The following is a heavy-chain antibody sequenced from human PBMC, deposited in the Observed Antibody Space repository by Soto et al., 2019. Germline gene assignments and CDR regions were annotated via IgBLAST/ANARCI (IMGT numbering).Heavy chain of an antibody. CDR3: ARRGYNWNSGHYFDY. V-gene: IGHV4-4*02. CDR2: IYHSGST. Sequence: PSETLSLTCAVSGGSISSSNWWSWVRQPPGKGLEWIGEIYHSGSTNYNPSLKSRVTISVDKSKNQFSLKLSSVTAADTAVYYCARRGYNWNSGHYFDYWGQGTLVTVSS. D-gene: IGHD1-7*01. CDR1: GGSISSSNW. J-gene: IGHJ4*02.